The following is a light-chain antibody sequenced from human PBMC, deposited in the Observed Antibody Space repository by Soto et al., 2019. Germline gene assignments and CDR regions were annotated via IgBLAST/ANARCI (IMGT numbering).Light chain of an antibody. J-gene: IGKJ4*01. CDR2: GAS. CDR1: QSVNNNY. Sequence: EIVLTQSPGTLSLSPGDRATLSCEASQSVNNNYLAWYQHKPGQAPRLLIYGASSRATGIPDRFSGSGSGTDFTLTIRRLEPEDFAVDYCQQYDTSLPYTFGGGTKVDIK. CDR3: QQYDTSLPYT. V-gene: IGKV3-20*01.